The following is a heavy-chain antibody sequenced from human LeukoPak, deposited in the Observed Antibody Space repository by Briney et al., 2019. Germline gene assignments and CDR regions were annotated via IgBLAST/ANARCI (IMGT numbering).Heavy chain of an antibody. J-gene: IGHJ3*02. CDR2: INPSGGST. D-gene: IGHD6-13*01. CDR3: ARLAAAGTLFDAFDI. Sequence: ASVKVSCKASGYTFTSYYMHWVRQAPGQGLEWMGIINPSGGSTSYAQKFQGRVTMTRDMSTSTVYMELSSVTAADTAVYYCARLAAAGTLFDAFDIWGQGTMVTVSS. CDR1: GYTFTSYY. V-gene: IGHV1-46*01.